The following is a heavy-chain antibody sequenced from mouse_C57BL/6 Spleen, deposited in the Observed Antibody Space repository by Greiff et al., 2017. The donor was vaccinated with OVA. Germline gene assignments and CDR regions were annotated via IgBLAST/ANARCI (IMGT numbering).Heavy chain of an antibody. CDR3: ARHERGTAQATAYFYY. CDR2: FYPGSGSI. J-gene: IGHJ2*01. V-gene: IGHV1-62-2*01. Sequence: VKLQESGAELVKPGASVKLSCKASGYTFTEYTIHWVKQRSGQGLEWIGWFYPGSGSIKYNEKFKDKATLTADKSSSTVYMELSRLTSEDSAVYFCARHERGTAQATAYFYYWGQGTTLTVSS. CDR1: GYTFTEYT. D-gene: IGHD3-2*02.